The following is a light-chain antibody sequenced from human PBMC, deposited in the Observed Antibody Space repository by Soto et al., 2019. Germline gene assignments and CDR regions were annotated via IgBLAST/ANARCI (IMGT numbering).Light chain of an antibody. Sequence: EIVLTQSPGTLSLSPGERATLSCRASQSVSSSYLAWYQQKPAQAPRLLIYAASSRATGIPDRFSGSGSGTDFTLTISRLVPEDFAVYCCQQYGSSPPTFGQGTKVEIK. CDR3: QQYGSSPPT. CDR2: AAS. CDR1: QSVSSSY. V-gene: IGKV3-20*01. J-gene: IGKJ1*01.